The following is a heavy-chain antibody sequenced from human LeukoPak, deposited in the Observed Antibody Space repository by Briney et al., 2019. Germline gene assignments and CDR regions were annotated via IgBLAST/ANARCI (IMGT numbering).Heavy chain of an antibody. J-gene: IGHJ4*02. D-gene: IGHD3-10*01. CDR1: GVSISSNLW. CDR2: IHHSGSI. V-gene: IGHV4-4*02. Sequence: SGTLSLTCAVSGVSISSNLWWTWVRQPPGKGLEWIAEIHHSGSINYNPSLKSRVTISVDKAKNQFSLNLNSVSAADTAVYYCARGGDRSFDYWGQGTLVTVSS. CDR3: ARGGDRSFDY.